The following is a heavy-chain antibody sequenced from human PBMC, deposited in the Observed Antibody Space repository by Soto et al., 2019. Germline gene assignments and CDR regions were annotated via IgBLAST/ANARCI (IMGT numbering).Heavy chain of an antibody. CDR2: MYVGGTA. CDR1: GDSISSSS. J-gene: IGHJ6*02. Sequence: QVQLQESGPGLVKPSGTLSLTCTVSGDSISSSSWSWVRQSPGKGLEWIAFMYVGGTANYNPSLTSRVSMSLDTSKNQVRLKLSSVTAADAAIYYCAQGGVRMDVWGQGTTVTVSS. V-gene: IGHV4-59*01. CDR3: AQGGVRMDV. D-gene: IGHD2-8*01.